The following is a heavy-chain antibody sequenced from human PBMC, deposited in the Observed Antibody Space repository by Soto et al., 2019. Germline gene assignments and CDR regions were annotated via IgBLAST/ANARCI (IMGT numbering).Heavy chain of an antibody. CDR1: GYTFTSYG. V-gene: IGHV1-18*01. CDR3: ARTVAGPEPYYYYGMDV. J-gene: IGHJ6*02. D-gene: IGHD6-19*01. Sequence: ASVKVSCKASGYTFTSYGISWVRQAPGQGLEWMGLINAYGGSTSYAQKLQGRVTMTRDTSTSTVYMELSSLRSEDTAVYYCARTVAGPEPYYYYGMDVWGQGTTVTVSS. CDR2: INAYGGST.